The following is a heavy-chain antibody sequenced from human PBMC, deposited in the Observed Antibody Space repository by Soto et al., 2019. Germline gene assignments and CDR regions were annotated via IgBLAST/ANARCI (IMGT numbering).Heavy chain of an antibody. J-gene: IGHJ6*02. D-gene: IGHD4-4*01. V-gene: IGHV3-53*01. Sequence: GGSLRLSCAASGFTVSNNYMSWVRQAPGKGLEWVSVIYSGGSTYYADSVKGRFTISRDNSKNTLYLQMNSLRAEDTAVYYCARDHREGSYSKYYGMDVWGQGTTVTVSS. CDR3: ARDHREGSYSKYYGMDV. CDR2: IYSGGST. CDR1: GFTVSNNY.